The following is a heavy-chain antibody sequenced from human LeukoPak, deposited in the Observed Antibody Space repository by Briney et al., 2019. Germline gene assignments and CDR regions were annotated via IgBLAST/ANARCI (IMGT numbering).Heavy chain of an antibody. CDR1: GFTFSSYS. CDR3: ARGVESEYSSSDFDY. D-gene: IGHD6-6*01. J-gene: IGHJ4*02. CDR2: ISSSSSYI. V-gene: IGHV3-21*01. Sequence: GGSLRLSCAASGFTFSSYSMNWVRQAPGKGLEWVSSISSSSSYIYYADSVKGRFTTSRDNAKNSLYLQMNSLRAEDTAVYYCARGVESEYSSSDFDYWGQGTLVTVSS.